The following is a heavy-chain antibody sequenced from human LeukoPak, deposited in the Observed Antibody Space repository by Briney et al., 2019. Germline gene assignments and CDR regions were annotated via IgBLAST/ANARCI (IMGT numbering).Heavy chain of an antibody. CDR3: SRAEDY. V-gene: IGHV3-7*01. CDR1: GFTFRSYW. CDR2: IREDGSDK. J-gene: IGHJ4*02. Sequence: GGSLRLSCVASGFTFRSYWVSWVRQAPGKGLEWVANIREDGSDKHYVDSVKGRFTISRDNAKKSLYLQMNSLRAEDTAVYYCSRAEDYWGQGILVTVSS.